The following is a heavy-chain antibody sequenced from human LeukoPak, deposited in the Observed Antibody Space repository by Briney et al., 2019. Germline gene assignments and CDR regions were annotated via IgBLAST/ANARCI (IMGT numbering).Heavy chain of an antibody. CDR3: ARGPYYDFWSGYLNWFDP. J-gene: IGHJ5*02. CDR2: ISSSSSTI. V-gene: IGHV3-48*01. D-gene: IGHD3-3*01. Sequence: GGSLRLSCAASGFTFSSYRMNWVRQAPGKGLEWLSYISSSSSTIYYADSVKGRFTISRDNAKNSLYLQMNSLRAEDTAVYYCARGPYYDFWSGYLNWFDPWGQGTLVTVSS. CDR1: GFTFSSYR.